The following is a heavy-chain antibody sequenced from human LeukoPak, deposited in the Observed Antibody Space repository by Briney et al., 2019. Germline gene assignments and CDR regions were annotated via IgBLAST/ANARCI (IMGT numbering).Heavy chain of an antibody. CDR3: ARVGESYYYDSSGYYTSYYFDY. D-gene: IGHD3-22*01. V-gene: IGHV3-7*01. Sequence: GGSLRLSCAASGFTFSSYWMSWVRQAPGKGLEWVANIKQDGSEKYYVDSVKGRFTISRDNAKNSLYLQMNSLRAEDTAVYYCARVGESYYYDSSGYYTSYYFDYWGQGTLVTVSS. CDR2: IKQDGSEK. CDR1: GFTFSSYW. J-gene: IGHJ4*02.